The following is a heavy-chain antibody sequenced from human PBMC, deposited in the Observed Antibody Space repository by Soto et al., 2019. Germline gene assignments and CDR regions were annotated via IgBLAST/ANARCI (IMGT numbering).Heavy chain of an antibody. J-gene: IGHJ3*02. CDR1: GFTFSSHG. Sequence: QVQLVESGGGVVQPGRSLRLSCAASGFTFSSHGMHWVRQAPGKGLEWVAVIWYDGSNKYYGDSLKGRFTISRDNSKNMLYLQMNTLTPEDTAVYYCVRDRLTGHDAFDIWGQGALVTVSS. V-gene: IGHV3-33*01. D-gene: IGHD4-4*01. CDR2: IWYDGSNK. CDR3: VRDRLTGHDAFDI.